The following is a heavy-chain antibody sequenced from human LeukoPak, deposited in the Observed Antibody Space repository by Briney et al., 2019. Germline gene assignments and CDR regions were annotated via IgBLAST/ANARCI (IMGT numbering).Heavy chain of an antibody. Sequence: PGGSLRLSCAASGFTFSTYSMNWVRQAPGKGLEWIAYIGSGSTIIHYTDSVKGRFTISRDNAENSLYLQMNSLRAEDTAVYYCARGREFSVWGQGTLVTVSS. CDR3: ARGREFSV. D-gene: IGHD3-10*01. J-gene: IGHJ4*02. CDR2: IGSGSTII. V-gene: IGHV3-48*01. CDR1: GFTFSTYS.